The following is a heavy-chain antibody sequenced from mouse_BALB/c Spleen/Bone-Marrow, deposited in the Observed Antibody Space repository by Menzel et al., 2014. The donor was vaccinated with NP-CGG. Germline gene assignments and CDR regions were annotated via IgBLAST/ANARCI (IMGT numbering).Heavy chain of an antibody. CDR3: TRSRGNWDDFDY. Sequence: DVKLVESGGGLVQPGGSRKLSCAASGFTFSSFGMHWVRQAPEKGLEWVAYISSGSRTVFYADTVKGRFTISRDNPKNTLFLQMTSLRSEDTAMYYCTRSRGNWDDFDYWGQGTTLPVSS. CDR1: GFTFSSFG. J-gene: IGHJ2*01. CDR2: ISSGSRTV. V-gene: IGHV5-17*02. D-gene: IGHD3-3*01.